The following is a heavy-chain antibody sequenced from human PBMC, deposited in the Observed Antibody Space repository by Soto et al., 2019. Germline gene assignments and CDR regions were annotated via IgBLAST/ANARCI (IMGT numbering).Heavy chain of an antibody. CDR1: GFTFSSYG. V-gene: IGHV3-30*18. CDR2: ISYDGSNK. Sequence: QVQLVESGGGVVQPGRSLRLSCAASGFTFSSYGMHWVRQAPGKGLEWVAVISYDGSNKYYADSVKGRFTISRDNSKNTLYLQMNSLRAEDTAVYYCAKDDDYYGSGSLPYWGQGTLVTVSS. D-gene: IGHD3-10*01. CDR3: AKDDDYYGSGSLPY. J-gene: IGHJ4*02.